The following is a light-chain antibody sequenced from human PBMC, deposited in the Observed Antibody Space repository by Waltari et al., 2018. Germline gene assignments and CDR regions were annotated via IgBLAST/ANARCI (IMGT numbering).Light chain of an antibody. CDR2: AAS. CDR1: QSIGDY. J-gene: IGKJ4*01. CDR3: QQSYSVLGLT. V-gene: IGKV1-39*01. Sequence: DVQLTQSPSSLAASVGDRVTITCRASQSIGDYLNWYQVQPGKAPKLLIYAASTLQSGVPSRFSGSGSGTHFTLTISSLQPEDSATYYCQQSYSVLGLTFGGGTKVEI.